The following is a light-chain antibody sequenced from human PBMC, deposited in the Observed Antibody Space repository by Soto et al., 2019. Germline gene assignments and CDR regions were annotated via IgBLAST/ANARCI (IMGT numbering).Light chain of an antibody. V-gene: IGKV4-1*01. J-gene: IGKJ2*01. CDR2: WAS. CDR3: QQYESTPPT. Sequence: DIVMTQSPDSLAVSLGERATINCKSSQSVLYSSNNKNYLAWYQQSPGQPPQLLIYWASTRESGVPDRFSGSGYGTDFTITIASLQAEDVAVYDCQQYESTPPTFGQGTKLEIK. CDR1: QSVLYSSNNKNY.